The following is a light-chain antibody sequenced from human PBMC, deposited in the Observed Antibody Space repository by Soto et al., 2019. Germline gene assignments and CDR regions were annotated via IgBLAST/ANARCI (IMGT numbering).Light chain of an antibody. CDR1: QSIDSD. CDR2: DAS. CDR3: QYRVNWPRFT. V-gene: IGKV3-11*01. Sequence: EIVLTQSPTTLSLSPGERATLSCRASQSIDSDFFWYQQTRGQAPSRLIYDASTRAAGVPARCSGSGSATDFTIIIRRLEAEYVAVYYCQYRVNWPRFTFGPGTKVDIK. J-gene: IGKJ3*01.